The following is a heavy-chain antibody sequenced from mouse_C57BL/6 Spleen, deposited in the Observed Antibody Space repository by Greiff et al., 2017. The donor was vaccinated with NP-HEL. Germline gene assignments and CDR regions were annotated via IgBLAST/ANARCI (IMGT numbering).Heavy chain of an antibody. D-gene: IGHD1-1*01. V-gene: IGHV1-20*01. CDR2: INPYNGDT. CDR1: GYSFTGYF. Sequence: VQLKQSGPELVKPGDSVKISCKASGYSFTGYFMNWVMQSHGKSLEWIGRINPYNGDTFYNQKFKGKATLTVDKSSSTAHMELRSLTSEDSAVYYCAIGSYYYGSEEYFDVWGTGTTVTVSS. CDR3: AIGSYYYGSEEYFDV. J-gene: IGHJ1*03.